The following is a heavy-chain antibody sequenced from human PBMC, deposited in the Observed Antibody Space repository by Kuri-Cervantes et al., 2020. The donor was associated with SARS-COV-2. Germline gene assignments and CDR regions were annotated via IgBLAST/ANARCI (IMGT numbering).Heavy chain of an antibody. J-gene: IGHJ4*02. V-gene: IGHV4-61*08. CDR2: IYYSGST. CDR1: GGSISSGDYY. CDR3: ARATTYYDFWSGYSFDY. Sequence: GSLRLSCTVSGGSISSGDYYWSWIRQPPGKGLEWIGYIYYSGSTNYNPSLKSRVTISVDTSKNQFSLKLSSVTAADTAVYYCARATTYYDFWSGYSFDYWGQGTLVTVSS. D-gene: IGHD3-3*01.